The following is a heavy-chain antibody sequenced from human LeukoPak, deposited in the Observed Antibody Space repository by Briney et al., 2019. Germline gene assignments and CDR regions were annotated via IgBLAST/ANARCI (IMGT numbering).Heavy chain of an antibody. CDR1: GGSISSYY. D-gene: IGHD3-22*01. CDR3: ARDGGYYDSSGYRPYNWFDP. Sequence: PSETLSLTCTVSGGSISSYYWSWIRQPAGKGLEWIGRIYTSGSTNYNPSLKSRVTMSVDTSKNQFSLKLSSVTAADTAVYYCARDGGYYDSSGYRPYNWFDPWGQGTLVTVSS. CDR2: IYTSGST. V-gene: IGHV4-4*07. J-gene: IGHJ5*02.